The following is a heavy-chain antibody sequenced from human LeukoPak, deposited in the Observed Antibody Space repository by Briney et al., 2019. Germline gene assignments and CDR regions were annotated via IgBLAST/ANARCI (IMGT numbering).Heavy chain of an antibody. CDR3: ARGSSDDSSGYWSNWFDP. V-gene: IGHV4-30-2*01. D-gene: IGHD3-22*01. CDR2: IYHSGST. Sequence: PSETLSLTCAVSGGSISSGGYSWSWIRQPPGKGLEWIGYIYHSGSTYYNPSLKGRVTISVDRSKNQFSLKLSSVTAADTAVYYCARGSSDDSSGYWSNWFDPWGQGTLVTVSS. CDR1: GGSISSGGYS. J-gene: IGHJ5*02.